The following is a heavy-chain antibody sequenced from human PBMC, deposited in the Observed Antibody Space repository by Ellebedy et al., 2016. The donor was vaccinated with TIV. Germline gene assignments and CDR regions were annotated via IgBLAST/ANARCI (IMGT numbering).Heavy chain of an antibody. CDR3: ARLLNSGDTAG. D-gene: IGHD4-17*01. Sequence: GGSLRLSCAASGFTFSDYYMSWVRQAPGKGLEWVSVIYSGGSTYYADSVKGRFTISRDNSKNTLYLQMNSLRAEDTAVYYCARLLNSGDTAGWGQGTLVTVSS. J-gene: IGHJ4*02. V-gene: IGHV3-66*01. CDR1: GFTFSDYY. CDR2: IYSGGST.